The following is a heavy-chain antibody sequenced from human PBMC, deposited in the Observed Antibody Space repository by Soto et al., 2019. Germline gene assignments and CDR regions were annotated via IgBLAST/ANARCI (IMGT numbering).Heavy chain of an antibody. J-gene: IGHJ4*02. CDR1: GFTFSSYA. V-gene: IGHV3-23*01. Sequence: EVQLLESGGGLVQPGGSLRLSCAASGFTFSSYAMSWVRQAPGKGLEWVSAISGSGGSTYYADSVKGRFTISRDNSKNTLYLQMYSLRAEDTAVYYCAVRRGYSYGPLDYWGQGTLVTVSS. CDR2: ISGSGGST. CDR3: AVRRGYSYGPLDY. D-gene: IGHD5-18*01.